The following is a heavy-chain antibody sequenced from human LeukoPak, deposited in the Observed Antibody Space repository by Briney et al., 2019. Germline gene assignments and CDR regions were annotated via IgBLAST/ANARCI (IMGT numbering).Heavy chain of an antibody. CDR1: GFTFSNAW. CDR3: ATDFYDST. V-gene: IGHV3-15*07. D-gene: IGHD3-22*01. Sequence: GGSLRLSCATSGFTFSNAWMNWVRQAPGKGLEWVGRIRSNSDGGTIDYAAPVKGRFTLSRDDSKTTLYLQMNSLQTEDTAVYYCATDFYDSTGGQGTLVTVSS. J-gene: IGHJ4*02. CDR2: IRSNSDGGTI.